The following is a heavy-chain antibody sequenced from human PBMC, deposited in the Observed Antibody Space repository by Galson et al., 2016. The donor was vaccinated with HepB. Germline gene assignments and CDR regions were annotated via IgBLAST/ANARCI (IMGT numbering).Heavy chain of an antibody. J-gene: IGHJ4*02. CDR2: IYNSGNT. V-gene: IGHV4-39*01. D-gene: IGHD1-26*01. CDR1: VGSIISNGYY. Sequence: SETLSLTCTVSVGSIISNGYYWGWVRQPPGKGLEWIGSIYNSGNTYYNPSLKSRVTMSVDTPKNQFSLRLNSVTAGDTALYFCASLGGRLFGSWGQGTLVTVSS. CDR3: ASLGGRLFGS.